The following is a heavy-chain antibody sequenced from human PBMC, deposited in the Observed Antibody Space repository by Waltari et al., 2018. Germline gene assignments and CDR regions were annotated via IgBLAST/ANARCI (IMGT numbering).Heavy chain of an antibody. CDR3: VRGMVRAVGFDF. CDR1: GFSFSNHW. D-gene: IGHD1-26*01. J-gene: IGHJ4*02. CDR2: INSDGSAT. V-gene: IGHV3-74*01. Sequence: EVQLVESGGGLVQPGGSLRLSCAASGFSFSNHWFHWVRPAPGKGLVWVSCINSDGSATCYADSVKGRFTIPRDDAKNTLYLQMNSLRAEDTAVYYCVRGMVRAVGFDFWGQGTLVTVSS.